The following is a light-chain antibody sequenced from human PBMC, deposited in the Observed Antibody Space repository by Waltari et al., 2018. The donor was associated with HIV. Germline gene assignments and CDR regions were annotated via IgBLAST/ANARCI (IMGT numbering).Light chain of an antibody. CDR1: QSLSNY. V-gene: IGKV3-11*01. CDR2: DAS. Sequence: EIVLSQSPASLSLSPGERATLPCRASQSLSNYFAWYQQKPGQAPRLLIYDASTRVTRIRARFRGSGSGTDFTLTISSLDPGDFAIYYCQHRGDWYTFGQGTKLEI. CDR3: QHRGDWYT. J-gene: IGKJ2*01.